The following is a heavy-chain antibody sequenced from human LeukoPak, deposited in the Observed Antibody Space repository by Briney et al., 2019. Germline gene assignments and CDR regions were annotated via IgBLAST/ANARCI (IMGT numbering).Heavy chain of an antibody. D-gene: IGHD3-22*01. CDR3: AKDASSGYSSDY. CDR1: GFTFSSYG. J-gene: IGHJ4*02. Sequence: GRSLRLSCAASGFTFSSYGMHWVRQAPGKGLEWVAVISYDGSNKYYADSVKGRFTISRDNSKNTLYLQMNSLRAEDTAVYYCAKDASSGYSSDYWSQGTLVTVSS. V-gene: IGHV3-30*18. CDR2: ISYDGSNK.